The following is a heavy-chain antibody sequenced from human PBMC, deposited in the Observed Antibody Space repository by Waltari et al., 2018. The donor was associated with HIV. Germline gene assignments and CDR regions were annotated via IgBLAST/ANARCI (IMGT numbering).Heavy chain of an antibody. Sequence: QVQLVQSGTEVKEPGASLKVSCKASGYPFSDNDIHWVRQAPGQGLEWMGGMNPKTVNTGLAKTLLGRVILTRDASMNTAYMALNNLTAGDTGVYYCARQGAGDYGDYLFDYWGQGTLLTVSS. D-gene: IGHD4-17*01. J-gene: IGHJ4*02. CDR3: ARQGAGDYGDYLFDY. CDR1: GYPFSDND. CDR2: MNPKTVNT. V-gene: IGHV1-8*01.